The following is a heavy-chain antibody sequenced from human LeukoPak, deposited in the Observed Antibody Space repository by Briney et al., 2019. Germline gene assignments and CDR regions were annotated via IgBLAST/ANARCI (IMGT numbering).Heavy chain of an antibody. CDR1: GFTVSSNY. CDR3: ARVKSSSWSYYFDY. Sequence: PGGSLRLSCAASGFTVSSNYMSWVRQAPGKGLEWVSVIYSGGSTYYADSVKGRFTISRDNSKNTLYLQMNSLRAEDTAVYYCARVKSSSWSYYFDYWGQGTLVTVSS. J-gene: IGHJ4*02. V-gene: IGHV3-66*01. D-gene: IGHD6-13*01. CDR2: IYSGGST.